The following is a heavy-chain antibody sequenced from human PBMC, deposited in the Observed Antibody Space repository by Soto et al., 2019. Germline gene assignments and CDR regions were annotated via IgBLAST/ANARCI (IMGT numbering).Heavy chain of an antibody. D-gene: IGHD7-27*01. Sequence: QVQLVQSGAEVKKLGASVKVSCKASGYTFTSYDFNWVRQATGQGPEWLGWMNPVSGDTGYSQKFQGRVTMTSDTSISTAYMELSSLRSEDTAVYYCARAPRNWGFDFWGQGTQVTVSS. CDR1: GYTFTSYD. V-gene: IGHV1-8*01. CDR3: ARAPRNWGFDF. CDR2: MNPVSGDT. J-gene: IGHJ4*02.